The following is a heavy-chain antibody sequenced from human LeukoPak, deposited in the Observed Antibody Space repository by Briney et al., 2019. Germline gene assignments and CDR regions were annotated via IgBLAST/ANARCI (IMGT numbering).Heavy chain of an antibody. D-gene: IGHD5-18*01. CDR3: ARGPAMVPFDY. V-gene: IGHV4-59*11. CDR1: GGSISSHY. CDR2: IYYSGST. J-gene: IGHJ4*02. Sequence: SETLSLTCTVSGGSISSHYWSWIRQPPGKGLEWIGYIYYSGSTNYNPSLKSRVTISADTSKDQFSLKLSSVTAADTAVYYCARGPAMVPFDYWGQGTLVTVSS.